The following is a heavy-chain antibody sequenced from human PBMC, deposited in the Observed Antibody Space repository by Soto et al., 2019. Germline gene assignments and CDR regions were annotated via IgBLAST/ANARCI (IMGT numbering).Heavy chain of an antibody. CDR2: ISYDGSNR. CDR3: ARANEGDGYKWDSDAFDA. V-gene: IGHV3-30*03. Sequence: AGSLRLSCAASGFTFSSYGMHWVRQAPGKGLEWVAVISYDGSNRYYADSVKGRFSISRDNSKNTLYLQMNRLRVEDTAVYYCARANEGDGYKWDSDAFDAWGQGTVVTVSS. D-gene: IGHD1-26*01. J-gene: IGHJ3*01. CDR1: GFTFSSYG.